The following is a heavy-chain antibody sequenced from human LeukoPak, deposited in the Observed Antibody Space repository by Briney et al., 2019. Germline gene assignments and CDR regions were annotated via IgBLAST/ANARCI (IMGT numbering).Heavy chain of an antibody. J-gene: IGHJ6*02. Sequence: PSETLSLTCTVSGGSIISGDYYWSWIRQPPGKGLEWIGEINHSGSTNYNPSLKSRVTISVDTSKNQFSLKLSSVTAADTAVYYCARIIAVAGFDHAFGMDVWGQGTTVTVSS. D-gene: IGHD6-19*01. V-gene: IGHV4-34*01. CDR3: ARIIAVAGFDHAFGMDV. CDR2: INHSGST. CDR1: GGSIISGDYY.